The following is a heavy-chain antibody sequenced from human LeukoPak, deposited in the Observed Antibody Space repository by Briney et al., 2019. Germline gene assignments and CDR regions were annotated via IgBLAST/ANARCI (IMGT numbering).Heavy chain of an antibody. J-gene: IGHJ6*02. V-gene: IGHV3-23*01. CDR2: ISGSGGST. Sequence: PGGSLRLSCAASGFTFSRNAMSWVRQAPGKGLEWVSAISGSGGSTYYADSVKGRFTISRDNSKNTLYLQMNSLRAEDTAVYYCAKVDCSGGSCYPYYYYGMDVWGQGTTVTVSS. CDR3: AKVDCSGGSCYPYYYYGMDV. CDR1: GFTFSRNA. D-gene: IGHD2-15*01.